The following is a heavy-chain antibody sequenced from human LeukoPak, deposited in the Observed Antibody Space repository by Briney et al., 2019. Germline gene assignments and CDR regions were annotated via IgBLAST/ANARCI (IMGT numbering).Heavy chain of an antibody. V-gene: IGHV1-46*01. CDR2: INPSGGST. CDR1: GYTFTSYY. Sequence: GSVKVSCKASGYTFTSYYMHGVRQAPGQGLEWMGIINPSGGSTSYAQKFQGRVTMTRDTSTSTVYMALSSLRSEATAVYYCARWDWGFGAFDIWGQGTMVTVSS. J-gene: IGHJ3*02. D-gene: IGHD7-27*01. CDR3: ARWDWGFGAFDI.